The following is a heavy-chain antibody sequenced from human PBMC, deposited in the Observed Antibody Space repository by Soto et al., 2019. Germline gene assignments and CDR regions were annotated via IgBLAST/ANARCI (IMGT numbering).Heavy chain of an antibody. Sequence: SETLSLTCTVSGGSISSGGYYWSWIRQHPGKGLEWIGYIYYSGSTYYNPSLKSRVTISVDTSKNQFSLKLSSVTAADTAVYYCARVGVPAAIPYYYYMDVWGKGTTVTVSS. V-gene: IGHV4-31*03. CDR1: GGSISSGGYY. CDR2: IYYSGST. D-gene: IGHD2-2*01. J-gene: IGHJ6*03. CDR3: ARVGVPAAIPYYYYMDV.